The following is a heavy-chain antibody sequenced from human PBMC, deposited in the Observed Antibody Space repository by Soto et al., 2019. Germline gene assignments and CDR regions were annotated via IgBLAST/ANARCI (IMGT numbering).Heavy chain of an antibody. CDR2: INGYTGNT. CDR3: ARSWVTGKGGIDV. D-gene: IGHD3-16*01. V-gene: IGHV1-18*01. Sequence: QVQLVQSGAEVKKPGASVKVSCKASGYTFTSYGLSWVRQAPGQGLEWMGWINGYTGNTNYAQKFQGRVTMTTDTSTNTVYLDLWTLLSDDTAVYYCARSWVTGKGGIDVWGQGTTVTVSS. CDR1: GYTFTSYG. J-gene: IGHJ6*02.